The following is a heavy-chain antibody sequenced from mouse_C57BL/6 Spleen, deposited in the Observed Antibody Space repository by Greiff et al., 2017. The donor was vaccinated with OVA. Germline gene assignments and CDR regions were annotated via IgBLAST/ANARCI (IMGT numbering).Heavy chain of an antibody. V-gene: IGHV1-64*01. D-gene: IGHD2-3*01. CDR2: IHPNSGST. CDR3: ARGEDDGYYGGFAY. J-gene: IGHJ3*01. CDR1: GYTFTSYW. Sequence: QVQLQQPGAELVKPGASVKLSCKASGYTFTSYWMHWVKQRPGQGLEWIGMIHPNSGSTNYNEKFKSKATLTVDESSSTAYMQLSSLTSEDSAVYYCARGEDDGYYGGFAYWGQGTLVTVSA.